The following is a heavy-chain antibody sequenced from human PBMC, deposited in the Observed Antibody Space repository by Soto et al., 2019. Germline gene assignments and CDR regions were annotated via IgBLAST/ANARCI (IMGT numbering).Heavy chain of an antibody. Sequence: QVQLVQSGAEVKKPGASVKVSCKASGYTFTSYGISWVRQAPGQGLEWMGWISAYNGNTNYAQKLQGRVTMTTDTSTSTAYMKLRSLRSDDTVVYYCAREIVVVPAAIPYYYDMDVWGKGTTVTVSS. V-gene: IGHV1-18*01. CDR1: GYTFTSYG. CDR3: AREIVVVPAAIPYYYDMDV. CDR2: ISAYNGNT. D-gene: IGHD2-2*01. J-gene: IGHJ6*03.